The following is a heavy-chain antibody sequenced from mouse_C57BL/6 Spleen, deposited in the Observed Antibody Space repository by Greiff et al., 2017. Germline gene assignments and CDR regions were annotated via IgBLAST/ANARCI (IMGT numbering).Heavy chain of an antibody. CDR3: AREDDGYAMDY. V-gene: IGHV5-9*01. D-gene: IGHD2-3*01. CDR2: ISGGGGNT. J-gene: IGHJ4*01. CDR1: GFTFSSYT. Sequence: EVKLVESGGGLVKPGGSLKLSCAASGFTFSSYTMSWVRQTPEKRLEWVATISGGGGNTYYPDSVKGRFTISRDNAKNTLYLQMSSLRSEYTALYYCAREDDGYAMDYWGQGTSVTVSS.